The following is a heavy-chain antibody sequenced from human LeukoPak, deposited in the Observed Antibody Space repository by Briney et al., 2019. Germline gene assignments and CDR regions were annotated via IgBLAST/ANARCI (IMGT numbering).Heavy chain of an antibody. D-gene: IGHD5-18*01. CDR2: ISAYNGNT. Sequence: ASVKVSCKASGYTFTSYGISWVRQAPGPGLEWIGWISAYNGNTNYAQKLQGRVTMTTDTSTSTAYMELRSLRSDDTAVYYCARVNTANDAFDIWGQGTMVTVSS. CDR3: ARVNTANDAFDI. CDR1: GYTFTSYG. J-gene: IGHJ3*02. V-gene: IGHV1-18*01.